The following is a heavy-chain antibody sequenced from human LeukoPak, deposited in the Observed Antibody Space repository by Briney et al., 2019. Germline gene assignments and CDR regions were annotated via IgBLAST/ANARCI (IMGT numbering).Heavy chain of an antibody. Sequence: SETLSLTCTVSGGSISSSSYYWGWIRQPPGKGLEWIGSIYYSGSTYYNPSLKSRVTISVDTSKNQFSLKLSSVTAADTAVYYCARHPFFAVAGTFDPWGQGTLVTVTS. V-gene: IGHV4-39*01. CDR2: IYYSGST. CDR1: GGSISSSSYY. J-gene: IGHJ5*02. D-gene: IGHD6-19*01. CDR3: ARHPFFAVAGTFDP.